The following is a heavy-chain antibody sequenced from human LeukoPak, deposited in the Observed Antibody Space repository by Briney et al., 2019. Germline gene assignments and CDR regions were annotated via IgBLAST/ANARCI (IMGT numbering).Heavy chain of an antibody. CDR3: ARVLIDYGDYENSFDI. Sequence: GGSLRLSCAASGFTVSSNYMSWVRQAPGKGLEWVSVIYSGGSTYYADSVKGRFTIFRDNSKNTLYLQMNSLRAEDTAVYYCARVLIDYGDYENSFDIWGQGTMVTVSS. CDR2: IYSGGST. D-gene: IGHD4-17*01. J-gene: IGHJ3*02. CDR1: GFTVSSNY. V-gene: IGHV3-53*01.